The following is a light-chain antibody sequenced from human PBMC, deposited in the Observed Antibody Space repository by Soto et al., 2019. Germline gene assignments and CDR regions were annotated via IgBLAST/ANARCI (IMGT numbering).Light chain of an antibody. CDR2: DVS. CDR3: HQRCNWPRFT. V-gene: IGKV3-11*01. Sequence: EIVLTQSPATLSLSPGERVTLSCRASQSVSNSLAWYQQKPGQPPRLIIDDVSNRATGIPARFSGSGSGTDFTLTLTSLEPEDFAVCFCHQRCNWPRFTLGQGTQLEMK. J-gene: IGKJ5*01. CDR1: QSVSNS.